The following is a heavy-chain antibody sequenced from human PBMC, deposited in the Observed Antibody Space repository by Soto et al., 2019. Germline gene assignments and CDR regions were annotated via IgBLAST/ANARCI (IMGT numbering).Heavy chain of an antibody. CDR1: GFTFSSYA. CDR2: ISYDGSNK. V-gene: IGHV3-30-3*01. J-gene: IGHJ4*02. D-gene: IGHD6-19*01. CDR3: ARDVAYYSSGWYETAY. Sequence: QVQLVESGGGVVQPGRSLRLSCAASGFTFSSYAMHWVRQAPGKGLEWGAVISYDGSNKYYADSVKGRFTISRDNSKNTLYLQMNSLRAEDTAVYYCARDVAYYSSGWYETAYWGQGTLVTVSS.